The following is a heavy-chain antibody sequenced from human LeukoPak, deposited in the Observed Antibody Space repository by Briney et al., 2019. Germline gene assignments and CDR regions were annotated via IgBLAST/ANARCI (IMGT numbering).Heavy chain of an antibody. CDR3: ARAGEWLALYGMDV. CDR2: IYYSGST. V-gene: IGHV4-59*01. Sequence: SETLSLTCTVSGGSISSYYWSWIRQPPGKGLEWIGYIYYSGSTNYSPSLKSRVTISVDTSKNQFSLKLSSVTAADTAVYYCARAGEWLALYGMDVWGQGTTVTVSS. CDR1: GGSISSYY. J-gene: IGHJ6*02. D-gene: IGHD6-19*01.